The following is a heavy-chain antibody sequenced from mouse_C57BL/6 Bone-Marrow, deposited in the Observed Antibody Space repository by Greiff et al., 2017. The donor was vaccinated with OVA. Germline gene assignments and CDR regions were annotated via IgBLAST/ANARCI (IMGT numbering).Heavy chain of an antibody. Sequence: EVMLVESGGGLVQPGESLKLSCESNEYEFPSHDMSWVRKTPEKRLELVAAINSDGGSTYYPDTMERRFIISRDNTKKTRYLQMSSLRSEDTALYYCARHNYDYDGWYFDVWGTGTTVTVSS. CDR1: EYEFPSHD. CDR2: INSDGGST. J-gene: IGHJ1*03. D-gene: IGHD2-4*01. CDR3: ARHNYDYDGWYFDV. V-gene: IGHV5-2*01.